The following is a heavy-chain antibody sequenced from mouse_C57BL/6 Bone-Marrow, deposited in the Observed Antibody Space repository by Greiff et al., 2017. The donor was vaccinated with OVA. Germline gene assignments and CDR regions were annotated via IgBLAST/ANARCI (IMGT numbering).Heavy chain of an antibody. CDR3: ARSTMNRRYFDY. D-gene: IGHD2-4*01. Sequence: QVQLKESGAELARPGASVKLSCKASGYTFTSYGISWVKQRTGQGLEWIGEIYPRSGNTYYNEKFKGKATLTADKSSSTAYMELRSLTSEDSAVYCCARSTMNRRYFDYWGQGTTLTVSS. J-gene: IGHJ2*01. CDR2: IYPRSGNT. CDR1: GYTFTSYG. V-gene: IGHV1-81*01.